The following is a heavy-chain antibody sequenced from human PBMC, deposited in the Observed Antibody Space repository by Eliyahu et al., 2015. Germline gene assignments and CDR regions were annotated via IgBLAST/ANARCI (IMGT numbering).Heavy chain of an antibody. CDR3: ARGVPEYYFDY. V-gene: IGHV4-31*03. D-gene: IGHD2-2*01. Sequence: QVQLQESGPGLVKPSQTLSLTCXVXGGSISSGGYYWSWIRQHPGKGLEWIGYIYYSGSTYYNPSLKSRVTISVDTSKNQFSLKLSSVTAADTAVYYCARGVPEYYFDYWGQGTLVTVSS. J-gene: IGHJ4*02. CDR2: IYYSGST. CDR1: GGSISSGGYY.